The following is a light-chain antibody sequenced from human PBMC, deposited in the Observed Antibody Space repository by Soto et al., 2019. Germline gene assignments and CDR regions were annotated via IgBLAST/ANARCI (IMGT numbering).Light chain of an antibody. CDR3: QQYNSYSYT. CDR1: QGIKNW. V-gene: IGKV1D-16*01. Sequence: DIQMTQSPSYVSASVGDRVTITCRASQGIKNWLAWYQQKPGKAPNLLIYTGSSLQSGVPSRFSGCGSGTDFTLTINSLQPEDFATYYCQQYNSYSYTFGQGTRLEIK. CDR2: TGS. J-gene: IGKJ5*01.